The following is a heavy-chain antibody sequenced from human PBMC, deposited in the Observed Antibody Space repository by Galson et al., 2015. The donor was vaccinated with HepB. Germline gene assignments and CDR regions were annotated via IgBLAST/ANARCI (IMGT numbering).Heavy chain of an antibody. D-gene: IGHD3-22*01. Sequence: TLSLTCTVSGGSISNYYWSWIRQPAGKGLEWIGRIYSSGGTNYNPSLKSRVTMSVDTSKNQFSLKLSSVTAADTAVYYCARISYDRSGYYRPYFDYWGQGTLVTVSS. J-gene: IGHJ4*02. CDR3: ARISYDRSGYYRPYFDY. CDR1: GGSISNYY. CDR2: IYSSGGT. V-gene: IGHV4-4*07.